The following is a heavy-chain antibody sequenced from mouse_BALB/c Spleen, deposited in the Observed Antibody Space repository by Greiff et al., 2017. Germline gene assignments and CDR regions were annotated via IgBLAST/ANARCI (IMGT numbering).Heavy chain of an antibody. Sequence: QVQLKESGPGLVAPSQSLSITCTVSGFSLTGYGVNWVRQPPGKGLEWLGMIWGDGSTDYNSALKSRLSISKDNSKSQVFLKMNSLQTDDTARYYCARVITTVDWYFDVWGAGTTVTVSS. CDR3: ARVITTVDWYFDV. D-gene: IGHD1-1*01. J-gene: IGHJ1*01. CDR2: IWGDGST. CDR1: GFSLTGYG. V-gene: IGHV2-6-7*01.